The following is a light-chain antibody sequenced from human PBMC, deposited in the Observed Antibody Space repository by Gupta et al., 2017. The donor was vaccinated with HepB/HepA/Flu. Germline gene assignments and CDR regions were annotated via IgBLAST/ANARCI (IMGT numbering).Light chain of an antibody. CDR3: AAWDDSLKGPV. CDR1: SSNIGSNT. CDR2: SNN. V-gene: IGLV1-44*01. Sequence: QSVLTQPPSASGTPGQRVTLSCSGSSSNIGSNTVNWYQHLPGTAPKLLIFSNNQRPSGVPDRFSASKSGTSASLAISGLHSEDEADYYCAAWDDSLKGPVFGGGTKLTVL. J-gene: IGLJ3*02.